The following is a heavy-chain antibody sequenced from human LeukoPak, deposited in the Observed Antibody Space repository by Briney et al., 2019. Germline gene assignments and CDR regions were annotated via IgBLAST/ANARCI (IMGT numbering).Heavy chain of an antibody. D-gene: IGHD6-19*01. J-gene: IGHJ4*02. V-gene: IGHV3-30*02. Sequence: GGSLRLSCTASGFTFRSYGMHWVRQAPGKGLEWVAFVRNDGSNEYYTDSVKGRFTISRDNSKNTLALQMNSLRAEDTAVYYCRSGWSHFDYWGQGTLVTVSS. CDR2: VRNDGSNE. CDR3: RSGWSHFDY. CDR1: GFTFRSYG.